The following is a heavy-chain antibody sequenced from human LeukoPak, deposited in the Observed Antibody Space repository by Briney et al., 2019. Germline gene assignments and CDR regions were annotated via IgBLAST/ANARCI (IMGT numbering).Heavy chain of an antibody. V-gene: IGHV4-34*01. J-gene: IGHJ4*02. CDR2: INHSGRT. Sequence: SETLSLTCAVYGGCFSGYYWSWIRQPPGKGLEWLGEINHSGRTNYNPSLKSRVTISVDTSKNQFSLKLSSVTAADTAVYYCARGLRFLEWLEDEYYFDYWGQGTLVTVSS. CDR1: GGCFSGYY. D-gene: IGHD3-3*01. CDR3: ARGLRFLEWLEDEYYFDY.